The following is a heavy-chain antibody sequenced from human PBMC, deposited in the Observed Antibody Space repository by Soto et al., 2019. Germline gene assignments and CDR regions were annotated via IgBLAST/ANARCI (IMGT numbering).Heavy chain of an antibody. Sequence: ASVKVSCKASGYTFTSYGISWVRQAPGQGLEWMGWISAYNGNTNYAQKLQGRVTMTTDTSTSTAYMELSRLRSDDTAVYYCARGGIAVAGNNYYYGMDVWGQGTTVTVSS. CDR3: ARGGIAVAGNNYYYGMDV. CDR2: ISAYNGNT. V-gene: IGHV1-18*01. D-gene: IGHD6-19*01. CDR1: GYTFTSYG. J-gene: IGHJ6*02.